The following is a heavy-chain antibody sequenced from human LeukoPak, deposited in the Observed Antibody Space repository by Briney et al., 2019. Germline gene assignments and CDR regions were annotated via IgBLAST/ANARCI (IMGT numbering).Heavy chain of an antibody. V-gene: IGHV3-23*01. D-gene: IGHD3-22*01. Sequence: PGGSLRLSCAASGFTFSSYAMSWVRQAPGKGLEWVSAISGSGGSTYYADSVKGRFTISRDNSKNTLYLQMNSLRAEDTAVYYCAARTHSRGYYYFDYWGQGTLVTVSS. CDR2: ISGSGGST. CDR3: AARTHSRGYYYFDY. J-gene: IGHJ4*02. CDR1: GFTFSSYA.